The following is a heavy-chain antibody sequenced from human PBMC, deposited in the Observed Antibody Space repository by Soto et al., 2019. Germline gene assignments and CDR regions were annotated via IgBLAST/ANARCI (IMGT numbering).Heavy chain of an antibody. CDR1: GFTFSSYS. CDR2: ISSSSSTI. D-gene: IGHD3-3*02. V-gene: IGHV3-48*01. J-gene: IGHJ5*02. Sequence: PGGSLRLSCAASGFTFSSYSMNWVRQAPGKGLEWVSYISSSSSTIYYADSVKGRFTISRDNAKNSLYLQMNSLRAEDTAVYYCARVATLLEWFSVLDPWGQGTLVTVSS. CDR3: ARVATLLEWFSVLDP.